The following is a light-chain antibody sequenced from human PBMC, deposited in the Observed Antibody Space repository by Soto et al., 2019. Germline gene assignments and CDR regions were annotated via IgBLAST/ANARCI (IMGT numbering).Light chain of an antibody. J-gene: IGLJ1*01. CDR1: SSDVGGYTY. Sequence: QSALTQPASVSGSPGQSITISCAGTSSDVGGYTYVSWYQQHPGKAPKLMIYDVSNRPSGVSNRFSGSKSGNTASLTISGLHAEDEADYYCTSYRSSSSSYVFGGGTKVTVL. CDR3: TSYRSSSSSYV. V-gene: IGLV2-14*01. CDR2: DVS.